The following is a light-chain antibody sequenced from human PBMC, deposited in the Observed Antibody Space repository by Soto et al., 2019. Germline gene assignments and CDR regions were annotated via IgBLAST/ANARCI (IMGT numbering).Light chain of an antibody. Sequence: QSALTQPPSASGSPGQSVTISCTGTSSDVGGYKYVSWYQQHPGKAPKLMIFEVSNRPSGVPDRFSGSKSGNTASLTVSGLQAEDEADYYCSSYAGGNVIFGGGTKLTVL. CDR3: SSYAGGNVI. J-gene: IGLJ2*01. CDR1: SSDVGGYKY. CDR2: EVS. V-gene: IGLV2-8*01.